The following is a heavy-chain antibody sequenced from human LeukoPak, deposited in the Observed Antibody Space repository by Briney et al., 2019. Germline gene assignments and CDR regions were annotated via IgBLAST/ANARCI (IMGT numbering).Heavy chain of an antibody. CDR3: ARDSAQLEHRGDWYFDY. Sequence: SETLSLTCTVSGGSISSYYWSWIRQPPGKGLEWIGYIYYSGSTNYNPSLKSRVTISVDTSKNQFSLKLSSVTAADTAVYYCARDSAQLEHRGDWYFDYWGQGTLVTVSS. CDR1: GGSISSYY. CDR2: IYYSGST. V-gene: IGHV4-59*01. D-gene: IGHD1-1*01. J-gene: IGHJ4*02.